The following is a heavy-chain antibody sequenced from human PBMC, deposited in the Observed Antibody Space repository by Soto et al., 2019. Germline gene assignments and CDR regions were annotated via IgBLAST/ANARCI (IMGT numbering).Heavy chain of an antibody. Sequence: SETLSLTCTVSGGSIRSYYWSWIRQPPGKGLEWIGYIYYSGSTNYNPSLKSRVTISVDTSKNQFSLKLSSVTAADTAVYYCARLSVYGPGSSSTGDAFDIWGQGTMVTVSS. CDR3: ARLSVYGPGSSSTGDAFDI. V-gene: IGHV4-59*08. J-gene: IGHJ3*02. CDR2: IYYSGST. D-gene: IGHD6-6*01. CDR1: GGSIRSYY.